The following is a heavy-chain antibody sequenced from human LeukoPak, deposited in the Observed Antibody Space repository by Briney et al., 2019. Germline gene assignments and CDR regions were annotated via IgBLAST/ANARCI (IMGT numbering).Heavy chain of an antibody. D-gene: IGHD2-15*01. CDR2: INTNTGNP. CDR3: ARDHDIVVVVAADDAFDI. V-gene: IGHV7-4-1*02. CDR1: GYTFTSYA. J-gene: IGHJ3*02. Sequence: ASVKVSCKPSGYTFTSYAMNWVRQAPGQGLEWMGWINTNTGNPTYAQGFTGRFVFSLDTSVSTAYLQISSLKAEDTAVYYCARDHDIVVVVAADDAFDIWGQGTMVTVSS.